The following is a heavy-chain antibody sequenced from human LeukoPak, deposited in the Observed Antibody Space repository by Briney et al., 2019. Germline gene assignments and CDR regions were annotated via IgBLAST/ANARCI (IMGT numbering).Heavy chain of an antibody. D-gene: IGHD6-13*01. CDR3: STAAAPTQGAFDI. J-gene: IGHJ3*02. CDR2: IKRKTDGGTT. V-gene: IGHV3-15*01. Sequence: GGSLRLSCAASGFTFSNAWMTRVRQAPGKGLEWVGRIKRKTDGGTTDYAAPVKDRFNISRDDSKNTLYLQMNSLKTEDTAVYYCSTAAAPTQGAFDIWGQGSMVTVSS. CDR1: GFTFSNAW.